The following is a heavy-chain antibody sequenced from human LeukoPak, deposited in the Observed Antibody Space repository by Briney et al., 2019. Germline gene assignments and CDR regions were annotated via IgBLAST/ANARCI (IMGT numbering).Heavy chain of an antibody. CDR1: GYTFTGYY. Sequence: ASVKVSCKASGYTFTGYYMHWVRQAPGQGLEWMGWINPNSGGTNYAQKFQGRVTMTRDTSISTAYMELSRLRSDDTAVYYCAREGEGDSSSWYDYYYCYYMDVWGKGTTVTISS. CDR3: AREGEGDSSSWYDYYYCYYMDV. J-gene: IGHJ6*03. CDR2: INPNSGGT. D-gene: IGHD6-13*01. V-gene: IGHV1-2*02.